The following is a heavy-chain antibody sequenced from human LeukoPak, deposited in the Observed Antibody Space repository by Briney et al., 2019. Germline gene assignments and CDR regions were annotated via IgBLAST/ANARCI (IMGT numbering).Heavy chain of an antibody. CDR2: ISAYNGNA. CDR1: GYTFTSYG. CDR3: ARENYDILTGFPSPYGMDV. D-gene: IGHD3-9*01. J-gene: IGHJ6*02. Sequence: ASVKVSCKASGYTFTSYGISWVRQAPGQGLEWMGWISAYNGNANYAQELQGRVTMTTDTSTSTAYMELRSLRSDDTAVYYCARENYDILTGFPSPYGMDVWGQGTTVTVSS. V-gene: IGHV1-18*01.